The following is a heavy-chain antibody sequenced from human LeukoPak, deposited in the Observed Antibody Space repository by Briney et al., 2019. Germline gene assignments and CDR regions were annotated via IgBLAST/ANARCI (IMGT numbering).Heavy chain of an antibody. CDR2: VDPSGGT. V-gene: IGHV4-38-2*01. D-gene: IGHD4-17*01. J-gene: IGHJ4*02. Sequence: SETLSLTCAVSGYSISSDYYWGWIRQPPGKGLEWIGNVDPSGGTYYNPSLKSRATISLDTSKKQFSLKLTSVTAADTAVYYCATVGASHYGDWYFAYWGQGTLVTVSS. CDR1: GYSISSDYY. CDR3: ATVGASHYGDWYFAY.